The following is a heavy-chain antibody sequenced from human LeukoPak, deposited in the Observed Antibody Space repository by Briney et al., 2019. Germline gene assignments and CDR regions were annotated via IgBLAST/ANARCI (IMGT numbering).Heavy chain of an antibody. V-gene: IGHV3-23*01. CDR2: ISGSGGST. J-gene: IGHJ4*02. CDR3: AKAPSLWPYYFDF. D-gene: IGHD2-21*01. CDR1: GFTFSSYA. Sequence: GGSLRLSCAASGFTFSSYAMSWVRQAPGKGLEWVSAISGSGGSTYYADSVKGRFTISRDNSKNTLYLQINSLRAVDTAVYYCAKAPSLWPYYFDFWGQGILVTVSS.